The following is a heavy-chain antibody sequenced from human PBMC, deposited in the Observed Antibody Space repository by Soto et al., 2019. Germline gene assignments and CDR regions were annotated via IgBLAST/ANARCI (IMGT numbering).Heavy chain of an antibody. J-gene: IGHJ4*02. CDR3: ATRAAWMVNAIDY. CDR1: GGSISSSSDY. CDR2: IYYSGST. Sequence: SETLSLTCTVSGGSISSSSDYWGWIRQPPGKGLEWIGSIYYSGSTYYNPSLKSRVTISVDTSKNQFSLKLSSVTAADTAVYYCATRAAWMVNAIDYWGQGTLVTVSS. D-gene: IGHD6-19*01. V-gene: IGHV4-39*07.